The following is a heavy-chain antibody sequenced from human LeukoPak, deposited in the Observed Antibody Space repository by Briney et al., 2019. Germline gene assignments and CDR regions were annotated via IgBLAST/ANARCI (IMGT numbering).Heavy chain of an antibody. D-gene: IGHD1-26*01. J-gene: IGHJ4*02. CDR3: VRDVPSGHFDS. Sequence: PEASVKVSCKASGYTFTSYAMHWVRQAPGQRLEWMGWINAGNGNTKYSQKFQGRVTMTEDTSTDTAYMGLSSLRSEDTAVYYCVRDVPSGHFDSWGQGALVTVSS. CDR2: INAGNGNT. CDR1: GYTFTSYA. V-gene: IGHV1-3*01.